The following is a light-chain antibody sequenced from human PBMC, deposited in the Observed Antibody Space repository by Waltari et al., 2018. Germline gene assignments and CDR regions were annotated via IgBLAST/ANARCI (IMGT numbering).Light chain of an antibody. V-gene: IGLV2-23*01. CDR1: SSDVGSYKL. J-gene: IGLJ1*01. CDR3: CSYAGSNTYV. Sequence: QSALTQPASVSGSPGQSITISCTGPSSDVGSYKLVSWYQLHPGKAPKLMIYEGSKRPSGVSNRFSGSKSGNTASLTISGLQAEDEADYYCCSYAGSNTYVFGTGTKVTVL. CDR2: EGS.